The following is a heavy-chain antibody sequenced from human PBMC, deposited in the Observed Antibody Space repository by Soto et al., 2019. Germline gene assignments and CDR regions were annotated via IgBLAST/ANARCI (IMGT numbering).Heavy chain of an antibody. J-gene: IGHJ4*02. CDR1: GFSLTTNGVG. CDR3: AHRRVTGDFHY. Sequence: QITLKESGPTLVKPTQTLTLTCTFSGFSLTTNGVGVGWIRQPPGKALEWLALIFWDDDKRYSPSLKSRLTITKDTSKNQVVLTMTNMEPVDTGTYYCAHRRVTGDFHYWGQGTLVTVSS. CDR2: IFWDDDK. V-gene: IGHV2-5*02. D-gene: IGHD3-10*01.